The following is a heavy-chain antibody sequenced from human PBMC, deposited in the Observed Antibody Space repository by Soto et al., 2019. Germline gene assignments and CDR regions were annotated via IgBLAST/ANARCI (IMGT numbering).Heavy chain of an antibody. V-gene: IGHV3-30*18. CDR2: ISYDGSNK. Sequence: GGSLRLSCAASGFTFTPYGMHWVRQAPGKGLEWVAVISYDGSNKYYADSVKGRFTISRDNSKNTLYLQMNSLRAEDTALYYCAKGARVVAASPTDYWGQGTLVTVSS. D-gene: IGHD2-15*01. J-gene: IGHJ4*02. CDR3: AKGARVVAASPTDY. CDR1: GFTFTPYG.